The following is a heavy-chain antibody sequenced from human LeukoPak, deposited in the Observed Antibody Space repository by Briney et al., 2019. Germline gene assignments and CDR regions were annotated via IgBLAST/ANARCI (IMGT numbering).Heavy chain of an antibody. D-gene: IGHD5-18*01. CDR3: ARGFWGSSYNWFDR. CDR1: GFTFSSYE. J-gene: IGHJ5*02. V-gene: IGHV3-48*03. Sequence: GGSLRLSCAASGFTFSSYEMNWVRQAPGKGLEWVSYISSSGSTIYYADSVKGRFTISRDNAKNPLYLQMNSLRAEDTAVYYCARGFWGSSYNWFDRWGQGTLVSVPS. CDR2: ISSSGSTI.